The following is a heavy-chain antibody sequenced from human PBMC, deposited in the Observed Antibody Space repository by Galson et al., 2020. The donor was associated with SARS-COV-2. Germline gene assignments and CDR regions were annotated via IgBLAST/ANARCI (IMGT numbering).Heavy chain of an antibody. CDR3: ARLSGVYYDSSGYLFNY. J-gene: IGHJ4*02. Sequence: SVKVSCKASGGTFSSYGISWVRQAPGQGLEWMGGIIPILGIANYAQKFQGRVTITADKSTSTAYMELSSLRSEDTAVYYCARLSGVYYDSSGYLFNYWGQGTLVTVSS. V-gene: IGHV1-69*10. CDR1: GGTFSSYG. D-gene: IGHD3-22*01. CDR2: IIPILGIA.